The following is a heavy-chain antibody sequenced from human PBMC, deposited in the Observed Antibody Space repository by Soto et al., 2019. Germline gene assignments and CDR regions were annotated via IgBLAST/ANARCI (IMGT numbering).Heavy chain of an antibody. D-gene: IGHD3-22*01. CDR3: ARMGWRVVISTYPYYYYMDV. Sequence: PSETLSLTCAVYGGSFSGYYWSWIRQPPGKGLEWIGEINHSGSTNYNPSKKSRVNISVDTSKNQFSLKLSSVTAADTVVYYCARMGWRVVISTYPYYYYMDVWGKGTTVTVSS. V-gene: IGHV4-34*01. CDR1: GGSFSGYY. J-gene: IGHJ6*03. CDR2: INHSGST.